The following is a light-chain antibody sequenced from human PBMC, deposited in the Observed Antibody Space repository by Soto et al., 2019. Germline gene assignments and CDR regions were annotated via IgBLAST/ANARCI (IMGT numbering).Light chain of an antibody. CDR1: QSVSSSY. V-gene: IGKV3-20*01. CDR2: GAS. Sequence: EIVLTQSPGTLSFPSGERATLSFRASQSVSSSYLAWYQQKPGQAPRLLIYGASSRATGIPDRFSGSGSGTDFTLTISRLEPEDFAVYYCQQYGSSPQTFGQGTKVDI. J-gene: IGKJ1*01. CDR3: QQYGSSPQT.